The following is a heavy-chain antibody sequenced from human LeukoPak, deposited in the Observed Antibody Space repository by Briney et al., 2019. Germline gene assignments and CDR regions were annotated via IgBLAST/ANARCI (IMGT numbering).Heavy chain of an antibody. V-gene: IGHV3-23*01. CDR1: GITLSNYG. D-gene: IGHD3-10*01. CDR3: AKRGVVIRVFLVGFHKEASYFDS. Sequence: PGGYLRLSCAVFGITLSNYGMSWVRQVPGKGLEWVSGISGSGGNTYYADPVKGRFTISRDNSKNTPYLKMTSLRAEDTAVYFCAKRGVVIRVFLVGFHKEASYFDSWGQGALVTVSS. CDR2: ISGSGGNT. J-gene: IGHJ4*02.